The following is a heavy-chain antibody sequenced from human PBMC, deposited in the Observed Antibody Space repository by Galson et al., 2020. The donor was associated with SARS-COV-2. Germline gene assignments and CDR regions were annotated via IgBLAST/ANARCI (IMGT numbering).Heavy chain of an antibody. Sequence: GESLKISCAASGITFSSYAMNWVRQAPGKGLEWVSGISGSGVTTYYSDSVKGRFTISRDSSKSTVYLQMNSLRAEDTAVYYCAKDSYTYSSGRYSAFDYWGQGTLVTVSS. CDR3: AKDSYTYSSGRYSAFDY. V-gene: IGHV3-23*01. D-gene: IGHD6-19*01. J-gene: IGHJ4*02. CDR1: GITFSSYA. CDR2: ISGSGVTT.